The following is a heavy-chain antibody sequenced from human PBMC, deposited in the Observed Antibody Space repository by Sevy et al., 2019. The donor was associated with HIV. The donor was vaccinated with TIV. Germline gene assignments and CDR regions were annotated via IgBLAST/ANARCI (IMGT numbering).Heavy chain of an antibody. CDR3: AREWVSPGPLIENYGMDV. V-gene: IGHV3-30*02. Sequence: GGSLRLSCAASGFTFRSYDMHWVRQAPGKGLEWVAIVRYDGGNEQYADSVKGRFTISRDNTRNTLHLQMNSLRAEDRAVYFCAREWVSPGPLIENYGMDVWGQGTTVTVSS. CDR2: VRYDGGNE. D-gene: IGHD1-26*01. CDR1: GFTFRSYD. J-gene: IGHJ6*02.